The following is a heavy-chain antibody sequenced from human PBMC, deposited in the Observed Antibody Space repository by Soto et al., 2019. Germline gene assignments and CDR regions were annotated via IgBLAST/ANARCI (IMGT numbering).Heavy chain of an antibody. J-gene: IGHJ6*02. CDR3: ARESGLRHYYYGMDV. CDR1: GFTFSSYA. Sequence: QVQLVESGGGVVQPGRSLRLSCAASGFTFSSYAMHWVRQAPGKGLEWVAVISYDGSNKYYADSVKGRFTISRDNSKNTLYLQMNSLRAEDTAVYYCARESGLRHYYYGMDVWGQGTTVTVSS. D-gene: IGHD5-12*01. CDR2: ISYDGSNK. V-gene: IGHV3-30-3*01.